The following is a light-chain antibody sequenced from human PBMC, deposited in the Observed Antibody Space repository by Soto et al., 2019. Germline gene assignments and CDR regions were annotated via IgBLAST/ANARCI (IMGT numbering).Light chain of an antibody. V-gene: IGLV2-14*01. J-gene: IGLJ2*01. CDR2: DLT. CDR1: SSDVGGYTY. CDR3: SSYSSSGTHVV. Sequence: QSVLTQPASVSGSPGQSITISCTGTSSDVGGYTYVSWYQQHPGKAPKVMIYDLTNRPSGVSNRFSGSKSGNTASLTISGLQAEDEAGYYCSSYSSSGTHVVFGGGTKLTVL.